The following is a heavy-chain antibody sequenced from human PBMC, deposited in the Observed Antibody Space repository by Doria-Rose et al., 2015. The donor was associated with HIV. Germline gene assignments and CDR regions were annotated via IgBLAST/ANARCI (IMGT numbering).Heavy chain of an antibody. V-gene: IGHV2-26*01. J-gene: IGHJ4*02. D-gene: IGHD6-13*01. CDR2: ILSDDER. CDR3: ARIKSSRWYHKYYFDF. CDR1: GVSLSSPGMG. Sequence: SGPVLVKPTETLTLTCTVSGVSLSSPGMGVSWIRQPPGKALEWLANILSDDERSYKTSLESRLTISRGTSKSQLVLTMTDMYPADTATYYCARIKSSRWYHKYYFDFWGQGTLVIVSA.